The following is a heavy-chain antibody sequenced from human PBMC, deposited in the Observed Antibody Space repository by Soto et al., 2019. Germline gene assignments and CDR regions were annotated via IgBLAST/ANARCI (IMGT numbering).Heavy chain of an antibody. V-gene: IGHV1-18*01. D-gene: IGHD4-17*01. J-gene: IGHJ6*02. CDR2: ISAYNGNT. Sequence: EASVKVSCKASGYTFTSYGISWVRQAPGQGLEWMGWISAYNGNTNYAQKLQGRVTMTTDTSTSTAYMELRSLRSDDTAVYYCARVGGVTTYYYGMDVWGQGTTVTVSS. CDR1: GYTFTSYG. CDR3: ARVGGVTTYYYGMDV.